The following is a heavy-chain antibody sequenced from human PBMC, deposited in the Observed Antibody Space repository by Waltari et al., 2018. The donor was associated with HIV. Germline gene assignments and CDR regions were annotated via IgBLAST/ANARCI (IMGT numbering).Heavy chain of an antibody. D-gene: IGHD3-10*01. CDR2: ISGLSSDRK. CDR3: ARGSLLTNWLDP. J-gene: IGHJ5*02. V-gene: IGHV1-18*01. Sequence: QLMQAAAEGQRPGAPVEAARETSGYPFGASVSSWVRQAPGQGLEWLGWISGLSSDRKNYAQKLQGRLTLSTDASTTTAYMELRSLRSDDTAIYYCARGSLLTNWLDPWGQGTLVTVSS. CDR1: GYPFGASV.